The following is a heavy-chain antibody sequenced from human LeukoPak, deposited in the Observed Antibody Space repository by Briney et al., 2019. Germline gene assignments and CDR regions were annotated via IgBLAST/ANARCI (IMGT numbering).Heavy chain of an antibody. D-gene: IGHD3-22*01. CDR2: INHSGST. CDR1: GVSISSSNSY. CDR3: ARRGPGGSGYYSFDY. J-gene: IGHJ4*02. Sequence: PSETLSLTCTVSGVSISSSNSYWGWIRQPPGKGLEWIGEINHSGSTNYNPSLKSRVTISVDTSKNQFSLKLSSVTAADTAVYYCARRGPGGSGYYSFDYWGQGTLVTVSS. V-gene: IGHV4-39*07.